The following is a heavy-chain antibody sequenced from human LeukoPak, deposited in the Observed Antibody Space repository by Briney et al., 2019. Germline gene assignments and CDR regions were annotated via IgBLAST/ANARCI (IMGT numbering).Heavy chain of an antibody. V-gene: IGHV4-59*01. CDR2: IYYSGST. Sequence: PSETLSLTCTVSGGSISSYYWSWIRQPPGKGLEWIGYIYYSGSTNYNPSLKSRVTISVDTSKNQFSLKLSSMTAADTAVYYCARAAAGIGAFDIWGQGTMVTVSS. CDR3: ARAAAGIGAFDI. J-gene: IGHJ3*02. CDR1: GGSISSYY. D-gene: IGHD6-13*01.